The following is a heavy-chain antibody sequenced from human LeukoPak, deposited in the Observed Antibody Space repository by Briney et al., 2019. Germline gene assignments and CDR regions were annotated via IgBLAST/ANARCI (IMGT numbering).Heavy chain of an antibody. CDR2: IYYSGST. Sequence: SETLFLTCTVSGGSISSYYWSWIRQPPGKGLEWIGYIYYSGSTNYNPSLKSRVTISVDTSKNQFSLKLSSVTAADTAVYYCARQIAAAGPGAFDIWGQGTMVTVSS. CDR1: GGSISSYY. J-gene: IGHJ3*02. D-gene: IGHD6-13*01. V-gene: IGHV4-59*08. CDR3: ARQIAAAGPGAFDI.